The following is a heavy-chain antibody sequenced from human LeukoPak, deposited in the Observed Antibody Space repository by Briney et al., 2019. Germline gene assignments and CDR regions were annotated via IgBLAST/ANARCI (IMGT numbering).Heavy chain of an antibody. Sequence: GGSLRLSCTASGFTFGDYAMSWVRQAPGKGLEWVGFIRSKAYGGTTEYAASVKGRFTISRDDSKSIAYLQMNSLKTEDTAVSYCTGGERYSRRHGMDVWGQGTTVNVSS. D-gene: IGHD6-13*01. CDR3: TGGERYSRRHGMDV. CDR2: IRSKAYGGTT. J-gene: IGHJ6*02. V-gene: IGHV3-49*04. CDR1: GFTFGDYA.